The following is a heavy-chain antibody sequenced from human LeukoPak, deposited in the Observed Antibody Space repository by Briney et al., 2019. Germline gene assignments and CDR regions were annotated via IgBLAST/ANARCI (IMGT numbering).Heavy chain of an antibody. D-gene: IGHD3-10*01. CDR2: INPGGSSI. V-gene: IGHV3-74*01. J-gene: IGHJ5*02. CDR3: ARESGNNWFDP. CDR1: GFTFSSYW. Sequence: PGGSLRLSCAASGFTFSSYWMHWVRQVPGKGLVWVARINPGGSSITYADSVKGRFTISRANAKNTLYLQMDSLRAEDTAVYYCARESGNNWFDPWGQGTLVTVSS.